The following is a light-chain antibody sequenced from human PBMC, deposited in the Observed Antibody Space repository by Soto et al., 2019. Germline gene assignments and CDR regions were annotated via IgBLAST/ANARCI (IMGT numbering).Light chain of an antibody. J-gene: IGLJ3*02. V-gene: IGLV2-14*01. CDR2: EVS. CDR3: SSFTSSSTWV. CDR1: SSDVGGYNY. Sequence: QSALTQPASVSGSPGQSITISCTGTSSDVGGYNYVSWYQQQAGKAPKLIIHEVSNRPSGVSNRFSGSKSGNTASLTISGLQADDEADYYCSSFTSSSTWVFGGGTKLTVL.